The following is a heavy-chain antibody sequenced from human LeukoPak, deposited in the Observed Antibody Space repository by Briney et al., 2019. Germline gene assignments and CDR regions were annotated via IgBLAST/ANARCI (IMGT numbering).Heavy chain of an antibody. J-gene: IGHJ3*02. D-gene: IGHD2/OR15-2a*01. Sequence: GGSLRLSCAPSGFTFSSYEMNWVPQGPGKGLEWVSYISSSGTTKYYADSVKGRFTLSRDNAKKSLSLRMNSLRAEDTAIYYCARSNRDAFDMGGQGTVVTVSS. V-gene: IGHV3-48*03. CDR3: ARSNRDAFDM. CDR1: GFTFSSYE. CDR2: ISSSGTTK.